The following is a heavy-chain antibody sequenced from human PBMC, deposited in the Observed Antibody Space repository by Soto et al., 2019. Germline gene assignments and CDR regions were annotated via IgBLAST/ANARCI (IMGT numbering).Heavy chain of an antibody. Sequence: SETLSLTCAVYGGSFSGYYWSWIRQPPGKGLEWIGEINHSGSTNYSPSLKSRVTISVDTSKNQFSLKLSSVTAADTAVYYCARGRAVVAATRSWFDPRAQGTPVTVSS. CDR2: INHSGST. CDR1: GGSFSGYY. CDR3: ARGRAVVAATRSWFDP. J-gene: IGHJ5*02. D-gene: IGHD2-15*01. V-gene: IGHV4-34*01.